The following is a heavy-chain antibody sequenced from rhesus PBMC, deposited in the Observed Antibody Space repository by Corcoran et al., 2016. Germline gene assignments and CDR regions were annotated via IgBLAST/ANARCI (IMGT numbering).Heavy chain of an antibody. D-gene: IGHD2-15*01. J-gene: IGHJ4*01. CDR3: ARGLWGYYSSTYCSPAFDY. Sequence: QVQLVQSGAEVKKPGASVKVSCKASGFTFGSYAISWVRQAPGQGLEWMGVIIPLVGITNFAEKFQGRVTITADTSTSTAYMELSSLRSEDTAVYYCARGLWGYYSSTYCSPAFDYWGQGVLVTVSS. V-gene: IGHV1-198*02. CDR2: IIPLVGIT. CDR1: GFTFGSYA.